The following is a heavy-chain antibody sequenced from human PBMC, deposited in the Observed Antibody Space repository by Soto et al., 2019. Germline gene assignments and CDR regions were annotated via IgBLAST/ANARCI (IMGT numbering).Heavy chain of an antibody. Sequence: PSETLSLTCTVSGGSISSYYWSWIRQPPGKGLEWIGYIYYSGSTNYNPSLKSRVTISVDTSKNQFSLKLSSVTAADTAVYYCARRDYYDSSGYEYNWFDPWGQGTLVTVS. CDR2: IYYSGST. J-gene: IGHJ5*02. CDR3: ARRDYYDSSGYEYNWFDP. D-gene: IGHD3-22*01. CDR1: GGSISSYY. V-gene: IGHV4-59*01.